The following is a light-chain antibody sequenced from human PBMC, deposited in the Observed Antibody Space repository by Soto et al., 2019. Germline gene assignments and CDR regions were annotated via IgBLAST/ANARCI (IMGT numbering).Light chain of an antibody. J-gene: IGLJ1*01. CDR3: SSYTSSSTHV. V-gene: IGLV2-14*03. CDR1: TREFVGCDY. Sequence: SVLTQPAPPSGSPWASIATSCTGTTREFVGCDYVSWYQQLPGKAPKLMIYDANNRPSGASNRFSGSKSGNTASLTISGLQAEDEADYYCSSYTSSSTHVFGTGTKVTVL. CDR2: DAN.